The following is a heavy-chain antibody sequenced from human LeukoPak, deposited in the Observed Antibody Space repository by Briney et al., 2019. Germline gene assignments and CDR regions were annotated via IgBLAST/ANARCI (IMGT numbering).Heavy chain of an antibody. CDR1: GFTFSSYA. D-gene: IGHD3-16*01. J-gene: IGHJ4*02. CDR2: ISGTDEIT. V-gene: IGHV3-23*01. CDR3: ARDGQGGFDY. Sequence: GGSLRLSCVASGFTFSSYAMTWVRQAPGKGLEWVSGISGTDEITYYADSVRGHFTISRDNSLNTLYLQMNSLRAEDTAVYYCARDGQGGFDYWGQGTLVTVSS.